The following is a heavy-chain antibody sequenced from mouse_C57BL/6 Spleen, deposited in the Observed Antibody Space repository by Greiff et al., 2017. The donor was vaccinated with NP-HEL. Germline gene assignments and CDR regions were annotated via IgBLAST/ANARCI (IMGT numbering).Heavy chain of an antibody. V-gene: IGHV1-82*01. J-gene: IGHJ4*01. CDR2: IYPGDGDT. CDR3: ARGGTRAMDY. D-gene: IGHD4-1*01. Sequence: QVQLQQSGPELVKPGASVKISCKASGYAFSSSWMNWVKQRPGKGLEWIGRIYPGDGDTNYNGKFKGKATLTADKSSSTAYMQLSSLTSEDSAVYFCARGGTRAMDYWGQGTSVTVSS. CDR1: GYAFSSSW.